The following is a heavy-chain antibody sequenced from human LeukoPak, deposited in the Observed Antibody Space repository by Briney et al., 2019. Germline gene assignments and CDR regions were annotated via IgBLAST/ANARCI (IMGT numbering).Heavy chain of an antibody. V-gene: IGHV1-2*02. J-gene: IGHJ4*02. D-gene: IGHD1-26*01. Sequence: ASVKVSCKASGYTFTGYYMHWVRQAPGQGLEWMGWINPNSGGTNYAQKFQGRVTMTRDTSISTAYMELSRLRSDDTAVYYCARDDPVGATTPDYWGQGTLVTVSS. CDR2: INPNSGGT. CDR3: ARDDPVGATTPDY. CDR1: GYTFTGYY.